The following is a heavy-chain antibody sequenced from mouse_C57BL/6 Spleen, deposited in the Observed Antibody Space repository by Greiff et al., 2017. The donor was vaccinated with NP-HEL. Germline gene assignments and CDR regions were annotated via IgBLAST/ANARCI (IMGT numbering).Heavy chain of an antibody. CDR2: IYWDDDK. CDR1: GFSLSTSGMG. J-gene: IGHJ4*01. V-gene: IGHV8-12*01. CDR3: ARRGDGNDAMDY. Sequence: QVTLKECGPGILQSSQTLSLTCSFSGFSLSTSGMGVSWIRQPSGKGLEWLAHIYWDDDKRYNPSLKSRLTISKDTSRNQVFLKITSVDTADTATYDCARRGDGNDAMDYWGQGTSVTVSS. D-gene: IGHD2-1*01.